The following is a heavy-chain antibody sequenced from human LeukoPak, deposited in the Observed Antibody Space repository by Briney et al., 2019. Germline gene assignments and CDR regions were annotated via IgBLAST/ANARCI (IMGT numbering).Heavy chain of an antibody. Sequence: SLRLSCXASGFTFSDYYMSWIRQAPGKGLEWVSYISSSGSTIYYADSVKGRFTISRDNAKSSLYLQMNSLRAEDTAVYYCARRRGAAAGLYFDYWGQGTLVTVSS. CDR2: ISSSGSTI. V-gene: IGHV3-11*01. D-gene: IGHD6-13*01. CDR3: ARRRGAAAGLYFDY. CDR1: GFTFSDYY. J-gene: IGHJ4*02.